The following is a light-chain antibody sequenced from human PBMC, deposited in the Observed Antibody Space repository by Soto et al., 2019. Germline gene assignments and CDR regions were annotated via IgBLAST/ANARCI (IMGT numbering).Light chain of an antibody. CDR2: GAS. V-gene: IGKV3-20*01. Sequence: ESVLTQSPGTLSLSPGEKATLSCRASQSVSSSYLAWYQQKPGQAPRLLIYGASSRATGIPDRFSGSGSGTDFNITVSRLEPEDFAVYYCQQFGSSSWTFGQGTKVEIK. CDR3: QQFGSSSWT. J-gene: IGKJ1*01. CDR1: QSVSSSY.